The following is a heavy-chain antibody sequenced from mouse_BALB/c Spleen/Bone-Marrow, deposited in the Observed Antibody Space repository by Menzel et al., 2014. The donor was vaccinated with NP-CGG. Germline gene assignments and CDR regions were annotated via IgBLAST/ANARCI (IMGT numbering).Heavy chain of an antibody. Sequence: VQLQQSEAELVKPGASVKLSCKASGYTFTSYWMHWVKQRPGQGLEWIGEINPSNGRTNYNEKFKSKATLTVDKSSSTAYMQLSSLTSEDSAVYYCARCYYGNYFDYWGQGTTLTVSS. CDR1: GYTFTSYW. V-gene: IGHV1S81*02. CDR2: INPSNGRT. D-gene: IGHD2-1*01. CDR3: ARCYYGNYFDY. J-gene: IGHJ2*01.